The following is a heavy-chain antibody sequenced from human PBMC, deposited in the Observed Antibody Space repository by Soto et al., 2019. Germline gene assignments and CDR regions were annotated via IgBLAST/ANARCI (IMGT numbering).Heavy chain of an antibody. J-gene: IGHJ3*02. V-gene: IGHV1-2*04. CDR3: ARDVAKGAAAGTGVAFDI. D-gene: IGHD6-13*01. CDR2: INPNSGGT. Sequence: GASVKVSCKASGYTFTGYYMHWVRQAPGQGLEWMGWINPNSGGTNYAQKFQGWVTMTRDTSISTAYMELSRLSSDDTAVYYCARDVAKGAAAGTGVAFDIWGQGTMVTVSS. CDR1: GYTFTGYY.